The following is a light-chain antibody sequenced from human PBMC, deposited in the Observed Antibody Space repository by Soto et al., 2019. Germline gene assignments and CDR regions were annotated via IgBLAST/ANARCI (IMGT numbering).Light chain of an antibody. J-gene: IGLJ2*01. Sequence: QSVLTQPASVSGSPGQSITISCSGTSSDVDNYNSVSWYQQHPGKAPKLMIYDVHNRPSGVSNRFSGSKSGTTAYLTISGLQAEDEADYYCSSFTTSSTLVAFGGGTQLTVL. CDR3: SSFTTSSTLVA. V-gene: IGLV2-14*03. CDR2: DVH. CDR1: SSDVDNYNS.